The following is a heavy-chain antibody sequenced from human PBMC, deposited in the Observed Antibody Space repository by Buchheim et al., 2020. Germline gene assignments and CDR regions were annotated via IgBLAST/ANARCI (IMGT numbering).Heavy chain of an antibody. D-gene: IGHD1-14*01. CDR1: GYTFTASY. CDR2: INPENGDT. J-gene: IGHJ4*02. CDR3: AKLSTD. Sequence: QVQLVQSGAEVKKPGASVKVSCETSGYTFTASYIHWVRQAPGKGLETVGWINPENGDTKYARKFQGRVTVTSDTSIRKVYMELRALTRDDTAVYYCAKLSTDWGQGTL. V-gene: IGHV1-2*02.